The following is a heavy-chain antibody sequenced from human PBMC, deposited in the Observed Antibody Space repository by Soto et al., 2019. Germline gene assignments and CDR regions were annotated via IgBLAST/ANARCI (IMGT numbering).Heavy chain of an antibody. D-gene: IGHD6-19*01. J-gene: IGHJ4*02. Sequence: ESVTMSVPGCGYRFTDYWIGLVRQMPGKGLEWMGIIYPGDSDTRYSPSFEGQVTISADKSITTAYLQWSRLKASDTAMYYCARSHIRSGKAVAGREFDYWGQGTQVTV. CDR1: GYRFTDYW. CDR2: IYPGDSDT. CDR3: ARSHIRSGKAVAGREFDY. V-gene: IGHV5-51*01.